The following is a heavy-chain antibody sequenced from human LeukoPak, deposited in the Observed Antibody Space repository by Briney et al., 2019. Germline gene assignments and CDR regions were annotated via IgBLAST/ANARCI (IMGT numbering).Heavy chain of an antibody. Sequence: PGGSLRLSCTGSGFTVSSSYMSWVRQTPGKGLEWVSVMYSGGTTYYADSVKGRFTISRDSSKNTVNLQMNSLRAEDTAVYYCAREDYADSGGVDSWGQGTLVTVSS. CDR2: MYSGGTT. CDR1: GFTVSSSY. V-gene: IGHV3-66*01. D-gene: IGHD4-17*01. CDR3: AREDYADSGGVDS. J-gene: IGHJ4*02.